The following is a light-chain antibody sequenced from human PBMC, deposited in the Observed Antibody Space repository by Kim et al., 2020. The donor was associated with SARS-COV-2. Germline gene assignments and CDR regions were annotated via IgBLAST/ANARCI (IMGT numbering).Light chain of an antibody. CDR1: QSVGSNF. Sequence: EIVLTQSPGTLSLSPGDRVTVSCRASQSVGSNFLAWYQQKPGQAPRFLIYAAYRRATGIPDRFSASRSGTDFTLTISRLEPEDFAVYFYQQYAVSHPTFGRGTKVDIK. J-gene: IGKJ1*01. CDR3: QQYAVSHPT. V-gene: IGKV3-20*01. CDR2: AAY.